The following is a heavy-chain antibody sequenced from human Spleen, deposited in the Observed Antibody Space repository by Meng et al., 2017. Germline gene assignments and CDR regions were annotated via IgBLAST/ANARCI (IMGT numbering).Heavy chain of an antibody. D-gene: IGHD3-22*01. CDR2: ISGSGGST. V-gene: IGHV3-23*01. CDR1: GFTFSSYA. J-gene: IGHJ4*02. Sequence: GESLKISCAASGFTFSSYAMSWVRPAPGKGLEWVSAISGSGGSTYYADSVKGRFTISRDNSKNTLYLQMNSLRAEDTAVYYCAKGAVRYNDSSGYYVDYWGQGTLVTVSS. CDR3: AKGAVRYNDSSGYYVDY.